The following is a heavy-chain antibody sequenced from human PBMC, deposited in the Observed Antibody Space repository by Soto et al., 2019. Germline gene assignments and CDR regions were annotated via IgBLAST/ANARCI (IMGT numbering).Heavy chain of an antibody. CDR2: ISNDGSNK. D-gene: IGHD3-16*01. V-gene: IGHV3-30*03. Sequence: QVQLVESGGGVVQPGRSLRLSCAASGFTFSSYGMHWVRQAPGKGLEWVALISNDGSNKYYVDCVKGRFTISRDNSKNALYLQTDSLRGEETAVDYCGGGHYFSDYWCQGTLITVSS. CDR3: GGGHYFSDY. J-gene: IGHJ4*02. CDR1: GFTFSSYG.